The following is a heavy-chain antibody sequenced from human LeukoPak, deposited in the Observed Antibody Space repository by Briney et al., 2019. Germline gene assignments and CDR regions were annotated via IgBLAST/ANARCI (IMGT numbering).Heavy chain of an antibody. V-gene: IGHV3-66*02. Sequence: GGSLRLSCVASGFSAYSNYMSWVRQPPGKGLEWVSVVYSGGSTNHAESVRGRFIVSRDLSRNTIYLQMNDLRPEDTAVYYCARDLGWDNITSFHFWGQGVLVTVSS. CDR3: ARDLGWDNITSFHF. CDR1: GFSAYSNY. J-gene: IGHJ4*02. D-gene: IGHD1-26*01. CDR2: VYSGGST.